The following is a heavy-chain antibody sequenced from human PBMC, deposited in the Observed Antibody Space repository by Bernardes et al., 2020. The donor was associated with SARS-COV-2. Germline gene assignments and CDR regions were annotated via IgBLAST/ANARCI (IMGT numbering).Heavy chain of an antibody. Sequence: VTVPCKAPDFTFASHGFTWVRQAPGQGLEWMGWISAYNGRTNYAQNFQGRVTMTTDSSTTTAYMELRSLRSDDTAVYYCARHCSNNCLGGMDVWGQGTTVTVSS. D-gene: IGHD2-2*01. CDR3: ARHCSNNCLGGMDV. V-gene: IGHV1-18*01. CDR2: ISAYNGRT. CDR1: DFTFASHG. J-gene: IGHJ6*02.